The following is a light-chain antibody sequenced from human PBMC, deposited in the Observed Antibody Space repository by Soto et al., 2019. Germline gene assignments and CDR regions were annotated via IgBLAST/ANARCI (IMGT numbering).Light chain of an antibody. CDR3: LQYYKLVWP. CDR2: AAS. CDR1: QDIRNT. Sequence: AIQMTQSPSSLSASVGDRVAISCRASQDIRNTLAWYQQKPGEAPKLLIFAASNLQSGVPSRFSGSGSVTDFTLAITGLQPEDFATYYCLQYYKLVWPFGQGTKVDIX. V-gene: IGKV1-6*01. J-gene: IGKJ1*01.